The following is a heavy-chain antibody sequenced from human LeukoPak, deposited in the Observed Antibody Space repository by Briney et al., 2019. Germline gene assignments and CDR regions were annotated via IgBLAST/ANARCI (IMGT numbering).Heavy chain of an antibody. CDR3: ARDPGGAKFDY. Sequence: GGSLRLSCAASGLTGSHNYVSWVRQAPGKGLEWVSAIHTSGDTCYADSVKGRFTISRDNSKNTLYLQLNSLRAEDTAVFYCARDPGGAKFDYWGQGTLVTVSS. V-gene: IGHV3-53*01. CDR2: IHTSGDT. D-gene: IGHD4/OR15-4a*01. J-gene: IGHJ4*02. CDR1: GLTGSHNY.